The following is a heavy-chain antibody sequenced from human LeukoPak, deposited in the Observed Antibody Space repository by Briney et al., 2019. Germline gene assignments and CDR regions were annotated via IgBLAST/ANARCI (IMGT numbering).Heavy chain of an antibody. CDR3: ARGLRRLDY. V-gene: IGHV4-34*01. CDR2: INHSGST. D-gene: IGHD4-17*01. Sequence: PSETLSLTCAVYGGSFSGYYWSWIRQPPGKGLEWIGEINHSGSTNYNPSLKSRVTISVDTSKNQFSLKLSSVTAADTAVYYCARGLRRLDYWGQGTLVTVSS. CDR1: GGSFSGYY. J-gene: IGHJ4*02.